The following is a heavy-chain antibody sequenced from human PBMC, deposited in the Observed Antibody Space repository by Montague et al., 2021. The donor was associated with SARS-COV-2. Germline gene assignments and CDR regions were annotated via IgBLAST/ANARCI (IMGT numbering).Heavy chain of an antibody. CDR3: ASGTKRVFTYDYDSSGYASDY. J-gene: IGHJ4*02. CDR1: GGSISSSSCY. D-gene: IGHD3-22*01. CDR2: INHSGST. Sequence: SETLSLTCTVSGGSISSSSCYWGWIRQPPGKGLEWIGEINHSGSTKYNPSLKSRVTISVDTSKNQFSLKLSSVTVADTAVYYCASGTKRVFTYDYDSSGYASDYWGQGTLVTVSS. V-gene: IGHV4-39*07.